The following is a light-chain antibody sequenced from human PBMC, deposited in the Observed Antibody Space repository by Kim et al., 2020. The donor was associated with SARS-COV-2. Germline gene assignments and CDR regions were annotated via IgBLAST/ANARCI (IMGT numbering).Light chain of an antibody. CDR3: VSCSSSGACL. CDR2: DVN. J-gene: IGLJ6*01. V-gene: IGLV2-14*03. CDR1: GRDIFVYSF. Sequence: QSALTQPASVSGSPGQSITISCTGSGRDIFVYSFVSWYQQHPGEAPQFLTYDVNNRPSGISRRFSSSKSDSSASLTISGLQPEDEADYFCVSCSSSGACLFGGGTKVTVL.